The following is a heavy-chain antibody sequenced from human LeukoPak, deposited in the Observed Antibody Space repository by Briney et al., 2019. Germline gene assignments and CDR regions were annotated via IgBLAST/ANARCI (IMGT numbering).Heavy chain of an antibody. V-gene: IGHV3-21*06. D-gene: IGHD6-6*01. J-gene: IGHJ4*02. CDR1: GFTFSSYN. Sequence: GGSLRLSCAASGFTFSSYNMNWVRQAPGKGPEWVSSITSSSSYIYYADSVKGRFTISRDNAKNSLYLQMDSLRVEDTAVYYCARMQLDEPHFDYWGQGTLVTVSS. CDR2: ITSSSSYI. CDR3: ARMQLDEPHFDY.